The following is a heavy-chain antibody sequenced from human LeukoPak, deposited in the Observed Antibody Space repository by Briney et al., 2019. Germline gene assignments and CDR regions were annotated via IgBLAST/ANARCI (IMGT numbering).Heavy chain of an antibody. CDR3: ARGHRYGSGWYGYFDL. CDR1: GYSISSGYY. Sequence: RPSETLSLTCAVSGYSISSGYYWGWIRQPPGKGLEWIGSIYHSGSTYYNPSLKSRVTISVDTSKNQFSLKLSSVTAADTAVYYCARGHRYGSGWYGYFDLWGRGTLVTVSS. J-gene: IGHJ2*01. V-gene: IGHV4-38-2*01. D-gene: IGHD6-19*01. CDR2: IYHSGST.